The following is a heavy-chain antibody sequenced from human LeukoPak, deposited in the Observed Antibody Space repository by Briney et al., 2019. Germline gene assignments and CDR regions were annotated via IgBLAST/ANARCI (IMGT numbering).Heavy chain of an antibody. J-gene: IGHJ4*02. D-gene: IGHD6-6*01. CDR1: GFTFRNHW. CDR2: ISSDGSST. V-gene: IGHV3-74*03. Sequence: GGSLRLSCAASGFTFRNHWMHWVRQTPGKGLVWVSRISSDGSSTTYADSVKGRFTISRDNAKNTLYLQINNLRAEDTAMYHCARDQRVTGRPDIDYWGQGTLVIVSS. CDR3: ARDQRVTGRPDIDY.